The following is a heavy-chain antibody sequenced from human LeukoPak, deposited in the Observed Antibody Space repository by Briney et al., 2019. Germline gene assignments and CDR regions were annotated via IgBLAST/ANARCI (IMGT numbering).Heavy chain of an antibody. CDR2: IIPIFGTA. J-gene: IGHJ6*03. Sequence: SVKVYCKASGGTFSIYSISWVRQAPGQGLEWMGGIIPIFGTANYAQKFQGRVTITADESTSTAYMELSSLRSEDTAVYYCAAPPGVDYYYMDVWGKGTTVTVSS. D-gene: IGHD2-15*01. V-gene: IGHV1-69*01. CDR3: AAPPGVDYYYMDV. CDR1: GGTFSIYS.